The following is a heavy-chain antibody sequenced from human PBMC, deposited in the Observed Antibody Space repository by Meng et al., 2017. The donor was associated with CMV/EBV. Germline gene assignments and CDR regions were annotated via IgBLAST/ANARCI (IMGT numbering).Heavy chain of an antibody. J-gene: IGHJ4*02. Sequence: QGPLQQWGAGLLKPSETLPLTCAVYGGSFSGYYWSWIRQPPGKGLEWIGEINHSGSTNYNPSLKSRVTISVDTSKNQFSLKLSSVTAADTAVYYCASSLTYPDYWGQGTLVTVSS. V-gene: IGHV4-34*01. CDR1: GGSFSGYY. CDR3: ASSLTYPDY. CDR2: INHSGST. D-gene: IGHD2-15*01.